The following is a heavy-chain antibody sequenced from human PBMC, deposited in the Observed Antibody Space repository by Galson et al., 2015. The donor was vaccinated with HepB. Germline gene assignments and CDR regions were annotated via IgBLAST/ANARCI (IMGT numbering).Heavy chain of an antibody. D-gene: IGHD6-13*01. V-gene: IGHV4-59*08. CDR1: GGSISSYY. Sequence: QVQLQESGPGLVKPSETLSLTCTVSGGSISSYYWSWIRQPPGKGLEWIGYIYYSGSTNYNPSLKSRVTISVDTSKNQFSLKLSSVTAADTAVYYCARHYRDSSSWYQGCYFDYWGQGTLVTVSS. CDR3: ARHYRDSSSWYQGCYFDY. CDR2: IYYSGST. J-gene: IGHJ4*02.